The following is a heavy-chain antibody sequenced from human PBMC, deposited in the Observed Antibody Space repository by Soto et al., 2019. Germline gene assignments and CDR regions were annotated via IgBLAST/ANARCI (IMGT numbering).Heavy chain of an antibody. D-gene: IGHD2-8*01. V-gene: IGHV1-69*13. CDR2: IIPIFGTA. Sequence: SVKVSCKASGGTFSSYAISWVRQAPGQGLEWMGGIIPIFGTANYAQKFQGRVTITADESTSTAYMELSSLRSEDTAVYYCGVCTDGFYYYGMDVWGQGTTVTVSS. CDR3: GVCTDGFYYYGMDV. J-gene: IGHJ6*02. CDR1: GGTFSSYA.